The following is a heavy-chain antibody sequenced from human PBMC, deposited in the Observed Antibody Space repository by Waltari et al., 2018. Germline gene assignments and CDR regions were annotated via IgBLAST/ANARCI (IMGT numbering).Heavy chain of an antibody. Sequence: QVQLVQSGAEMRKPGSSVKVSCKASGGTFSRYAISWVRQAPGQGLEWMGGSVPIFGNANYAQKFQGRATITADESTSTAYMELSSLRSEDTAVYYCARDLRTEYSSSWFGVDVWGQGTTVTVSS. J-gene: IGHJ6*02. CDR3: ARDLRTEYSSSWFGVDV. V-gene: IGHV1-69*01. D-gene: IGHD6-6*01. CDR2: SVPIFGNA. CDR1: GGTFSRYA.